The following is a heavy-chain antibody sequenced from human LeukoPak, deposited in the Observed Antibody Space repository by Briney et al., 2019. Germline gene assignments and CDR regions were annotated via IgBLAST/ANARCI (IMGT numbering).Heavy chain of an antibody. CDR1: GFTSSDYY. J-gene: IGHJ4*02. CDR2: ISSSGSTI. D-gene: IGHD3-10*01. Sequence: GGSLRLSCAASGFTSSDYYMSWIRQAPGKGLEWVSYISSSGSTIYYADSVKGRFTISRDNAKNSLYLQMNSLRAEDTAVYYCARDYYYGSGSYSGDYWGQGTLVTVSS. V-gene: IGHV3-11*04. CDR3: ARDYYYGSGSYSGDY.